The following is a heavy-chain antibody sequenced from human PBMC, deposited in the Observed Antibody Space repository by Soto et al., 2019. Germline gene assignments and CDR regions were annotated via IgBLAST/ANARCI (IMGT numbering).Heavy chain of an antibody. Sequence: PSETLSLTCTVSGGSISSGDYYWSWIRQPPGKGLEWIGYIYYSGSTYYNTSLKSRVTISVDTSKNQFSLKLSSVTAAVTAVYYCAIVHYVYDILTGYGYYYGMDVWGQGTTVTVSS. J-gene: IGHJ6*02. CDR3: AIVHYVYDILTGYGYYYGMDV. CDR2: IYYSGST. V-gene: IGHV4-30-4*01. D-gene: IGHD3-9*01. CDR1: GGSISSGDYY.